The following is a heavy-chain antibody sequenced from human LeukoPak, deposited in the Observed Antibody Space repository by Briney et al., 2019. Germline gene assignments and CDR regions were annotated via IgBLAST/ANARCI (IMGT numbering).Heavy chain of an antibody. J-gene: IGHJ4*02. CDR3: ARAGGSGFPDY. V-gene: IGHV4-59*01. Sequence: SETLSLTCTVSGGSISSYYWSWIRQPPGKGLEWIGYIYYSGTTNYNPSLKSRVTISVDTPKNQFSLRLSSVTAADTAVYYCARAGGSGFPDYWGQGTLVTVSS. CDR2: IYYSGTT. D-gene: IGHD3-10*01. CDR1: GGSISSYY.